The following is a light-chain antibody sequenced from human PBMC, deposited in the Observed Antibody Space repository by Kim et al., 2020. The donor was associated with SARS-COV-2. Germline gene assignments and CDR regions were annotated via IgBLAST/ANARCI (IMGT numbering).Light chain of an antibody. CDR2: DNN. CDR1: SSNIGAGYH. CDR3: QSYDSSLSGVV. V-gene: IGLV1-40*01. J-gene: IGLJ2*01. Sequence: RVTLSCTGSSSNIGAGYHVHWYQQLPRTAPKLLIYDNNNRPSGVPDRFSGSRSGTSASLAITGLQAEDEADYYCQSYDSSLSGVVFGGGTQLTVL.